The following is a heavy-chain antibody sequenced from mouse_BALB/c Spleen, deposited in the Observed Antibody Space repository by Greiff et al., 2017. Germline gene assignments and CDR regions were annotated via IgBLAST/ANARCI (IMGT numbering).Heavy chain of an antibody. CDR1: GFTFSSYT. Sequence: EVKVVESGGGLVKPGGSLKLSCAASGFTFSSYTMSWVRQTPEKRLEWVATISSGGSYTYYPDSVKGRFTISRDNAKNTLYLQMSSLKSEDTAMYYCTTVIYYYGSSGYYYAMDYWGQGTSVTVSS. D-gene: IGHD1-1*01. J-gene: IGHJ4*01. V-gene: IGHV5-6-4*01. CDR3: TTVIYYYGSSGYYYAMDY. CDR2: ISSGGSYT.